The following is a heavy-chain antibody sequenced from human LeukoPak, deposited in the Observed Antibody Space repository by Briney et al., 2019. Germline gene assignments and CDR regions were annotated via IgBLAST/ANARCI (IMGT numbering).Heavy chain of an antibody. D-gene: IGHD5-24*01. J-gene: IGHJ4*02. CDR2: IKQDGSEK. CDR1: GFTFSSYW. CDR3: ARDQDGYRDFFDY. Sequence: GGSLRLSCVASGFTFSSYWMSWVRQAPGKGPEWVANIKQDGSEKCSVDSVKGRFTVSRDNAKNSLYLQMNSLRAEDTAVYYCARDQDGYRDFFDYWGQGTLVTVSS. V-gene: IGHV3-7*01.